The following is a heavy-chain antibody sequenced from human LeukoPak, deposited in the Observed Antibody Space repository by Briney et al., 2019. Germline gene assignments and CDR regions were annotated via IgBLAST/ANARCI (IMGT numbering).Heavy chain of an antibody. CDR3: ARDLGNDFWSGYPGDAFDI. CDR2: IYHRGST. D-gene: IGHD3-3*01. V-gene: IGHV4-38-2*02. J-gene: IGHJ3*02. Sequence: SETLSLTCTVSGYSISSGYYWGWIRQPPGKGLEWIGSIYHRGSTYYNPSLKSRVTISVDTSKNQFSLKLSSVTAADTAVYYCARDLGNDFWSGYPGDAFDIWGQGTMVTVSS. CDR1: GYSISSGYY.